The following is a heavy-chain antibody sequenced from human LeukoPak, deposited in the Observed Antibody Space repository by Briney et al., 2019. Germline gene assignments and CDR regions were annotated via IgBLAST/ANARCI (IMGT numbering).Heavy chain of an antibody. D-gene: IGHD6-13*01. CDR2: ISSSSSYI. CDR1: GFTFSSYS. Sequence: GGSLRLSCAASGFTFSSYSMNWVRQAPGKGLEWVLSISSSSSYIYYADSVKGRFTISRDNAKNSLYLQMNSLRAEDTAVYYCASSGIAAAFDYWGQGTLVTVSS. J-gene: IGHJ4*02. CDR3: ASSGIAAAFDY. V-gene: IGHV3-21*01.